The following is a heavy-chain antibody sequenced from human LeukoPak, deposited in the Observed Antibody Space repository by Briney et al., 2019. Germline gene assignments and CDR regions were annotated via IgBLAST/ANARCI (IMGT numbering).Heavy chain of an antibody. J-gene: IGHJ4*02. CDR1: GFTFSSYA. D-gene: IGHD3-9*01. V-gene: IGHV3-23*01. CDR3: AKGQPYYDILTGAFDFDY. Sequence: GGSLRLSCAASGFTFSSYAMSWVRQAPGKGLEWVSAISGSGGSTYYADSVKGRFTISRDNSKNTLYLQMNSLRAEDTALYYCAKGQPYYDILTGAFDFDYWGQGTLVTVSS. CDR2: ISGSGGST.